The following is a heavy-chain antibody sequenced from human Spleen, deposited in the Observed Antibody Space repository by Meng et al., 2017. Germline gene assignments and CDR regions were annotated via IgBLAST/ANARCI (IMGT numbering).Heavy chain of an antibody. CDR2: INPKSGGT. Sequence: ASVKVSCKASGYTFTAYYMHWLRQAPGQGPEWMGRINPKSGGTNYAQKFQGRVTMTRDTSISTAYMELSSLRSEDTAVYYCSRQYYDFDYWGQGTLVTVSS. D-gene: IGHD2/OR15-2a*01. J-gene: IGHJ4*02. V-gene: IGHV1-2*06. CDR1: GYTFTAYY. CDR3: SRQYYDFDY.